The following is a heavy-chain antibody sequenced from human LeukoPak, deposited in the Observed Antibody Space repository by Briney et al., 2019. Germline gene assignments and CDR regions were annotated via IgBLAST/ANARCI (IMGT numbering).Heavy chain of an antibody. Sequence: SETLSLTCTVSGGSISSYYWSWIRQPPGKGLEWIGFIYYSGSTNYNPSLKSRVTISVDTSKNQFSLKLSSVTAADTAVYYCARHDPNSWFQATLPPDYWGQGTLVTVSS. CDR3: ARHDPNSWFQATLPPDY. J-gene: IGHJ4*02. CDR2: IYYSGST. D-gene: IGHD6-13*01. CDR1: GGSISSYY. V-gene: IGHV4-59*08.